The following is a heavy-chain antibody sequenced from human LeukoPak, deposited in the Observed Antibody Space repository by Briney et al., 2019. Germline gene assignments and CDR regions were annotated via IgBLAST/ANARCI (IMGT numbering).Heavy chain of an antibody. Sequence: GGSLRLSCATSGFTFSNSDMNWVRQAPGKGLEWVSSITTTSSYIYYADSVRGRFTISRDNAKNSLYLHMDSLRAENTAVYYCARSGCPGGSCYLRYSWLDLWGRGTLVTVSS. J-gene: IGHJ5*02. D-gene: IGHD2-15*01. CDR2: ITTTSSYI. V-gene: IGHV3-21*01. CDR3: ARSGCPGGSCYLRYSWLDL. CDR1: GFTFSNSD.